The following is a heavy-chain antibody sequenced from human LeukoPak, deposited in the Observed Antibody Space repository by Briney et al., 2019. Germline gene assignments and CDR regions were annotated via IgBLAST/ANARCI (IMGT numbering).Heavy chain of an antibody. Sequence: GESLKISCHGSGYTFTSYWIAWVRHMPEKGLEWMGIIYPGDSDTRYSPSFQGQVTISADKSINTAYVQWSSLKASDTAIYYCARGVSSSWISPLGYWGQGTLVTVSS. CDR3: ARGVSSSWISPLGY. CDR2: IYPGDSDT. V-gene: IGHV5-51*01. CDR1: GYTFTSYW. D-gene: IGHD6-13*01. J-gene: IGHJ4*02.